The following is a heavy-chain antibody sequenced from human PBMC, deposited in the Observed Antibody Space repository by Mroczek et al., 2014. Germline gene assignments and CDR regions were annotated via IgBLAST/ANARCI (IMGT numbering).Heavy chain of an antibody. CDR1: GFTFSSYA. CDR3: AREYSPRVGDSSGDFDY. CDR2: ISYDGSNK. Sequence: QVQLVESGGGVVQPGRSLRLSCAASGFTFSSYAMHWVRQAPGKGLEWVAVISYDGSNKYYADSVKGRFTISRDNSKNTLYLQMNSLRAEDTAVYYCAREYSPRVGDSSGDFDYWGQGNPGHRLL. D-gene: IGHD3-22*01. V-gene: IGHV3-30-3*01. J-gene: IGHJ4*02.